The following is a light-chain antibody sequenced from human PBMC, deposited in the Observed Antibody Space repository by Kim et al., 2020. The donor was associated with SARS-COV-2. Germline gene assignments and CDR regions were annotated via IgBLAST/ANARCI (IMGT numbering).Light chain of an antibody. CDR3: QQHNDWPLT. CDR1: QSISTK. CDR2: GAS. V-gene: IGKV3-15*01. Sequence: VSPGERATLSCRASQSISTKLAWYQQKLGQAPRLLIYGASTRATGVPARFSGSGSGTEFTLTISSLQSEDCAVYYCQQHNDWPLTFGGGTKVDIK. J-gene: IGKJ4*01.